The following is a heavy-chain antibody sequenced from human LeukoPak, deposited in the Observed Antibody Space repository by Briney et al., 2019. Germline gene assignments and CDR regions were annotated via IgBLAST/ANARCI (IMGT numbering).Heavy chain of an antibody. CDR3: ASAAWKDKGQYYYDSSGYQYGHDN. Sequence: PSETLSCTGSVSGGSISSSDYYWDWIRQPPGKGLEWVGAIYYTGSTYYNPSLKGRVTISGDTSKDQFSLKLSSVTAADTAVYYCASAAWKDKGQYYYDSSGYQYGHDNWGPGKLWTVSS. J-gene: IGHJ4*02. CDR2: IYYTGST. V-gene: IGHV4-39*01. CDR1: GGSISSSDYY. D-gene: IGHD3-22*01.